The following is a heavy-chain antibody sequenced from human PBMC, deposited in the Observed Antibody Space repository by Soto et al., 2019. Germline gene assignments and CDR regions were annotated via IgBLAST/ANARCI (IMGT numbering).Heavy chain of an antibody. D-gene: IGHD3-10*01. CDR3: SRENWFQDY. Sequence: EVQLVESGGGLVQPGGSLRLSCEASGFSFNAYYMTWVRQAPGRGLEWVASIKSDGSEQYYVDSVKGRFTISRDNAKNSLYLQVNSLRAGDTALYYCSRENWFQDYWGQGTLVIVSS. J-gene: IGHJ4*02. V-gene: IGHV3-7*03. CDR2: IKSDGSEQ. CDR1: GFSFNAYY.